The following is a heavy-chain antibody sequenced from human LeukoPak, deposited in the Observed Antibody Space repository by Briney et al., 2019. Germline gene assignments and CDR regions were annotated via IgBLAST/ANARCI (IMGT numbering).Heavy chain of an antibody. J-gene: IGHJ3*02. CDR2: INHDGSST. Sequence: GGSLRLSCAASGFTFSNYWMHWVRQAPGKGLVWVSHINHDGSSTTYADSVKGRFTISRDNAKNTLYLRMNSLRAEDTAVYYCADPFGDAFDMWGQGTMVTVSS. V-gene: IGHV3-74*01. D-gene: IGHD3-3*01. CDR1: GFTFSNYW. CDR3: ADPFGDAFDM.